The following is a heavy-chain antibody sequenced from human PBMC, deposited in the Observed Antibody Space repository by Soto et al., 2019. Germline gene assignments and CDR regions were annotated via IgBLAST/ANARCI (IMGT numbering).Heavy chain of an antibody. CDR1: GDSVSSNSAA. CDR2: TYYRSKWYN. Sequence: QSQTLSLTCAISGDSVSSNSAAWNWIRQSPSRGLEWLGRTYYRSKWYNDYAVSVKSRITINPDTSKNQFSLQLNSVTPEDTAVYYCARVLGYSGYDDPFDYWGQGTLVTVSS. J-gene: IGHJ4*02. CDR3: ARVLGYSGYDDPFDY. V-gene: IGHV6-1*01. D-gene: IGHD5-12*01.